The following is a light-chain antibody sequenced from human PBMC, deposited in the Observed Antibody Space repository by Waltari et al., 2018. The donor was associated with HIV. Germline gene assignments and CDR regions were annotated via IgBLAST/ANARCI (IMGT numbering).Light chain of an antibody. V-gene: IGLV3-21*02. Sequence: SYVLTQPPSVSVAPGQTARITCGGHNIGSNSVHRYQQKPGQAPVLVVYDDSDRPSGIPERFSGSNSGNTATLTISRVEAGDEADYYCQVWDSSSDHRWVFGGGTKLTVL. CDR3: QVWDSSSDHRWV. CDR2: DDS. CDR1: NIGSNS. J-gene: IGLJ3*02.